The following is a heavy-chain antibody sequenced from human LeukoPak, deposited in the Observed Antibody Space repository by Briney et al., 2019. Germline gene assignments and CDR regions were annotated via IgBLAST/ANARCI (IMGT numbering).Heavy chain of an antibody. Sequence: GGSLRLSCAASGFTFSDYYMSWIRQAPGKGLEWVSYISSSSSYTNCADSVKGRFTISRDNAKNSLYLQMNSLRAEDTAVYYCARGGRFVAFDIWGQGTMVTVSS. J-gene: IGHJ3*02. CDR3: ARGGRFVAFDI. V-gene: IGHV3-11*06. CDR2: ISSSSSYT. D-gene: IGHD3-3*01. CDR1: GFTFSDYY.